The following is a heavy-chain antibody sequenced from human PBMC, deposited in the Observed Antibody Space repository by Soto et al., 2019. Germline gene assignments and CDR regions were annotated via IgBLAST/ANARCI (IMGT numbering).Heavy chain of an antibody. CDR1: GFTFSYYW. D-gene: IGHD3-3*01. CDR2: TNTDGTYT. J-gene: IGHJ4*02. V-gene: IGHV3-74*03. CDR3: VRGVANEARDY. Sequence: PGGSLRLSCAASGFTFSYYWTHWVRQDPGKGLVWVSLTNTDGTYTMYADAVKGRFTISRDNAKNTLYLQMNSLRADDTAVYYCVRGVANEARDYWGQGTLVTVSS.